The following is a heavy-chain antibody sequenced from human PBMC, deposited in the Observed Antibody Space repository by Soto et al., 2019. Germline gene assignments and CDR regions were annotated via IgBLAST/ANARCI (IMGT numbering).Heavy chain of an antibody. CDR2: ILPILGTT. D-gene: IGHD6-13*01. J-gene: IGHJ4*02. Sequence: ASVKVSCKASGYTFSTYAINCVRQAPGQGLEWMGGILPILGTTNYAQKFQARVTITADKSTNTAYMGLSSLSSEDTAVYYCARGGYSSSYRFDYWGQGTLVTVSS. V-gene: IGHV1-69*10. CDR1: GYTFSTYA. CDR3: ARGGYSSSYRFDY.